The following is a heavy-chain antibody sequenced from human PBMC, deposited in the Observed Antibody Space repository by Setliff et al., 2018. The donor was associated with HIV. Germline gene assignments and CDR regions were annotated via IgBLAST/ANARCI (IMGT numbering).Heavy chain of an antibody. CDR2: IGGSGSAI. J-gene: IGHJ4*02. Sequence: PGESLSPSCAVSGFIFNTYSMNWVRQAPGKGLEWVSYIGGSGSAIYYADSVKGRFTISRDNAKNSLYLQLNSLRAEDTAVYYCVRDASPDYDSGGYSAGGHWGRGTLVTVSS. CDR1: GFIFNTYS. CDR3: VRDASPDYDSGGYSAGGH. V-gene: IGHV3-48*01. D-gene: IGHD3-22*01.